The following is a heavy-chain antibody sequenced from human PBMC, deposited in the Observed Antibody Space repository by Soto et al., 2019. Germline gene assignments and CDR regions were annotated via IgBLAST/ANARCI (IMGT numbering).Heavy chain of an antibody. CDR2: INHRGST. Sequence: SETLSLTCAVYGGSFSGYYWSWVRQPPGKGLEWIGEINHRGSTNYNPSLKSRVTISVDTSKNQFSLKLSSVTAAETAVYYCARTSRFEYWGQGTLVTVSS. D-gene: IGHD6-6*01. V-gene: IGHV4-34*01. J-gene: IGHJ4*02. CDR3: ARTSRFEY. CDR1: GGSFSGYY.